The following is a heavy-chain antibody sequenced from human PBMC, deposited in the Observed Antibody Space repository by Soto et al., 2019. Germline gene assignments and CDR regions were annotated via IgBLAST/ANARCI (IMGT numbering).Heavy chain of an antibody. CDR3: AKDGGRFFNEFET. J-gene: IGHJ3*02. CDR2: ISGSGGST. D-gene: IGHD3-3*01. V-gene: IGHV3-23*01. Sequence: EVQLLESGGGLVQPGGSLRLSCAASGFTFSSYAMSWVRQAPGKGLEWVSAISGSGGSTYYADSVKGRFTISRDNSKNTLYVQMNNLRAEDTAVYYCAKDGGRFFNEFETWGQGTMVTVSS. CDR1: GFTFSSYA.